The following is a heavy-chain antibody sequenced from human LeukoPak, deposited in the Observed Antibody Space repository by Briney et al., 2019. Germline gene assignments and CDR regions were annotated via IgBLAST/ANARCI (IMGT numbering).Heavy chain of an antibody. D-gene: IGHD5-18*01. CDR1: GYTFTSYY. CDR2: INPSGGST. V-gene: IGHV1-46*01. J-gene: IGHJ4*02. Sequence: ASVKVSCKASGYTFTSYYMHWVRQAPGQGLEWMGIINPSGGSTSYAQKFQGRVTMTRDMSTSTVYMELSSLRSEDTAVYYCARHLSGITGYTYGRGIDYWGQGTLLTVSS. CDR3: ARHLSGITGYTYGRGIDY.